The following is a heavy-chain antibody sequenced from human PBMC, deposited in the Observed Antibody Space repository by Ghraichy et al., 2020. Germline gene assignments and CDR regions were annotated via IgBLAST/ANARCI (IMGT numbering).Heavy chain of an antibody. V-gene: IGHV3-23*01. CDR2: ISGSGGST. CDR1: GFTFSSYA. Sequence: GGSLRLSCAASGFTFSSYAMSWVRQAPGKGLEWVSAISGSGGSTYYADSVKGRFTISRDNSKNTLYLQMNSLRAEDTAVYYCAKLTRTTMIVVVITAYFDYWGQGTLVTVSS. J-gene: IGHJ4*02. D-gene: IGHD3-22*01. CDR3: AKLTRTTMIVVVITAYFDY.